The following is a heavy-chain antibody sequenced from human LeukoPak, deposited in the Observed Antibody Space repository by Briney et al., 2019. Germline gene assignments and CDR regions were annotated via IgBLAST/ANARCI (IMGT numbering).Heavy chain of an antibody. D-gene: IGHD3-22*01. Sequence: GGSLRLSCAVSGITLSNHGMSWVRQAPGKGLEWVAGISDSGGRTKYADSVKGRFTFSRDNSKNTLYLQMNSLRAEDTAVYFCAKRGVVIRVILVGFHKEAYYFDSWGQGALVTDSS. V-gene: IGHV3-23*01. CDR3: AKRGVVIRVILVGFHKEAYYFDS. CDR1: GITLSNHG. CDR2: ISDSGGRT. J-gene: IGHJ4*02.